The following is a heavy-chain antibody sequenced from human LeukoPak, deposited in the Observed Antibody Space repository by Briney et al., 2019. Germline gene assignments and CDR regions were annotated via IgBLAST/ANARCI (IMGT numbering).Heavy chain of an antibody. CDR3: AKDRSSSWYGVDY. Sequence: GGTLRLSCAASGFTFSSYGMSWVRQAPGKGLEWVSAISGSGGSTYYADSVKGRFTISRDNSKNTLYLQMNSLRAEDTAVYYCAKDRSSSWYGVDYWGQGTLVTVSS. D-gene: IGHD6-13*01. J-gene: IGHJ4*02. CDR1: GFTFSSYG. CDR2: ISGSGGST. V-gene: IGHV3-23*01.